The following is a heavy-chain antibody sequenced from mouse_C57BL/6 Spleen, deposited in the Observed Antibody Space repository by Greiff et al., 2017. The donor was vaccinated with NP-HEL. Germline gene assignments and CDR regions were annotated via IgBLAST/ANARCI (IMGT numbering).Heavy chain of an antibody. CDR1: GFSFNTYA. CDR2: IRSKSNNYAT. CDR3: VRHDYGSSLLFYAMDY. Sequence: EVKVVESGGGLVQPKGSLKLSCAASGFSFNTYAMNWVRQAPGKGLEWVARIRSKSNNYATYYADSVKDRFTISRDDSESMLYLQMNNLKTEDTAMYYCVRHDYGSSLLFYAMDYWGQGTSVTVSS. D-gene: IGHD1-1*01. V-gene: IGHV10-1*01. J-gene: IGHJ4*01.